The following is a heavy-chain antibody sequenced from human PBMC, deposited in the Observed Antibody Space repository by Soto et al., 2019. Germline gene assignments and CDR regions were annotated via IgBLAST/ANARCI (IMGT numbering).Heavy chain of an antibody. V-gene: IGHV3-30-3*01. J-gene: IGHJ4*02. D-gene: IGHD6-13*01. CDR3: ARCDPQQLHPPGAPDY. CDR1: GFTFSSYA. CDR2: IPYDGSNK. Sequence: HPGGSLRLSCAASGFTFSSYAMHWVRQAPGKGLEWVAVIPYDGSNKYYADSVKGRFTISRDNSKNTLYLQMNSLRAEDTAVYYCARCDPQQLHPPGAPDYWGQGTLVTVSS.